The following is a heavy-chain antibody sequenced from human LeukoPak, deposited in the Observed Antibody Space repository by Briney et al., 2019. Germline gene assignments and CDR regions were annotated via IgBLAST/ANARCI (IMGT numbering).Heavy chain of an antibody. V-gene: IGHV3-30*18. CDR3: AKDQRFMTQYCSRTSCYLVY. Sequence: PGGSLRLSCAASGFTFSNYAMNWVRQAPGKGLEWVAVISYDGSNKYYADSVKGRFTISRDNSKNTLYLQMNSLRAEDTAVYYCAKDQRFMTQYCSRTSCYLVYWGQGTLVTVSS. CDR2: ISYDGSNK. CDR1: GFTFSNYA. D-gene: IGHD2-2*01. J-gene: IGHJ4*02.